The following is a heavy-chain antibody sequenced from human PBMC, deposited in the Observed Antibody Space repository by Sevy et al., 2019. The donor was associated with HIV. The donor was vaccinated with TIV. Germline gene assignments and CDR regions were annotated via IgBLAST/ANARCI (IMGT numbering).Heavy chain of an antibody. CDR3: ARDQEFCSTTTCYSGIDH. V-gene: IGHV1-2*02. D-gene: IGHD2-2*02. J-gene: IGHJ4*02. CDR2: VNPNGDVR. CDR1: GYKFTDYY. Sequence: ASVKVSCESSGYKFTDYYIHWVRQAPGQGLEWMGWVNPNGDVRKSAQKFHGRVTMSKDTSISTVYMELRSLTLDDTAVYYSARDQEFCSTTTCYSGIDHWGQGSLVTVSS.